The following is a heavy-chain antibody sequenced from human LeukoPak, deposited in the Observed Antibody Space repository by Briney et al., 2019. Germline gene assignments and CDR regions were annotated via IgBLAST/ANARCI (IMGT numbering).Heavy chain of an antibody. CDR3: ARAPMTTVTTSDY. CDR1: GFTVSNNY. V-gene: IGHV3-66*02. J-gene: IGHJ4*02. D-gene: IGHD4-11*01. CDR2: IYSGGTT. Sequence: PGGPLRLSCAASGFTVSNNYMSWVRQAPGKGLEWVSVIYSGGTTYYADSVKGRFTISRDNSKNTLYLQMNSLRTEDTAVYYCARAPMTTVTTSDYWGQGTLVTVSS.